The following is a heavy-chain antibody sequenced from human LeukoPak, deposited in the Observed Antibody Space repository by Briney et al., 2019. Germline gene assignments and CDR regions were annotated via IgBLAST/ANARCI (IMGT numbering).Heavy chain of an antibody. Sequence: GGSLRLSCAASGFTFSSYWTSWVRQAPGKGLAWVANIKQDGSEKYYVHSVKGRFTISRDNAKNSLYLQMNSLRAEDTAVYYCARAPDGYYYYYMDVWGKGTTVTVSS. CDR3: ARAPDGYYYYYMDV. CDR2: IKQDGSEK. D-gene: IGHD1-14*01. CDR1: GFTFSSYW. J-gene: IGHJ6*03. V-gene: IGHV3-7*01.